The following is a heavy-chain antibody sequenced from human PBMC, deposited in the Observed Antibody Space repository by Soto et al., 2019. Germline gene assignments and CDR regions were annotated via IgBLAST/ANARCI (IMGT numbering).Heavy chain of an antibody. CDR1: GYAFTAHT. J-gene: IGHJ3*02. V-gene: IGHV1-69*04. CDR2: IIPILGIA. Sequence: AVNVSCKASGYAFTAHTLLWVRQAPGQGREGMGRIIPILGIAKYAQKVQGRVTITADKSASTAYMELSSLRSEDTAVYYCARDPDIVVVPAAISAFAICGQQTMVTVSS. CDR3: ARDPDIVVVPAAISAFAI. D-gene: IGHD2-2*01.